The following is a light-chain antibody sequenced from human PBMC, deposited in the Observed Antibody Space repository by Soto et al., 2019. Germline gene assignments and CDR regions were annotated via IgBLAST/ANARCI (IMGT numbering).Light chain of an antibody. V-gene: IGKV3-20*01. J-gene: IGKJ4*01. Sequence: EIVLMQSPGTLSLSPGERATLSCRASQSVSSTYLAWYQQKPGQAPRLLIDGASNRATGIPDRFSGSGSGTDFTLTISRLEPEDFAVYYCQRYCSSPPLTFGGGTKVEIK. CDR1: QSVSSTY. CDR3: QRYCSSPPLT. CDR2: GAS.